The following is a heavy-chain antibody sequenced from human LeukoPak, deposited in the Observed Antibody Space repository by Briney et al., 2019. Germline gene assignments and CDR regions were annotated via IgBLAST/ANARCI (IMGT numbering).Heavy chain of an antibody. J-gene: IGHJ2*01. CDR2: INPNSGGT. V-gene: IGHV1-2*02. Sequence: ASVKVSCKASGYTFTGYYMHWVRQAPGQGLEWMGWINPNSGGTNYAQKFQGRVTMTRDTSISTAYVELSRLRSDDTAVYYCARDRSGTYRYFDLWGRGTLVTVSS. CDR1: GYTFTGYY. CDR3: ARDRSGTYRYFDL. D-gene: IGHD1-26*01.